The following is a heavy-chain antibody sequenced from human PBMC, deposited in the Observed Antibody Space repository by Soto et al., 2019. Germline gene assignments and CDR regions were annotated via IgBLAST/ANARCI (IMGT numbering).Heavy chain of an antibody. CDR3: ARVWGGAFDI. J-gene: IGHJ3*02. CDR1: GGSISHGRYY. Sequence: SQTLSLTCPVSGGSISHGRYYWSWIRQHPGKGLEWIGYIYYSGSTNYNPSLKSRVTISVDTSKNQFSLKLSSVTAADTAVYYCARVWGGAFDIWGQGTMVTVSS. CDR2: IYYSGST. V-gene: IGHV4-61*01. D-gene: IGHD3-10*01.